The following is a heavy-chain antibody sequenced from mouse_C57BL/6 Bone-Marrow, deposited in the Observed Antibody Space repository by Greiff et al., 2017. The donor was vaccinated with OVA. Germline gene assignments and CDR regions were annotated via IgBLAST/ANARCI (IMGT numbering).Heavy chain of an antibody. V-gene: IGHV14-3*01. CDR3: ARSDDYGSSHYAMDY. CDR1: GFNIKNTY. Sequence: VQLKESVAELVRPGASVKLSCTASGFNIKNTYMHWVKQRPEQGLEWIGRIDPANGNTKYAPKFQGKATITADTSSNTAYLQLSSLTSEDTAIYYCARSDDYGSSHYAMDYWGQGTSVTVSS. CDR2: IDPANGNT. D-gene: IGHD1-1*01. J-gene: IGHJ4*01.